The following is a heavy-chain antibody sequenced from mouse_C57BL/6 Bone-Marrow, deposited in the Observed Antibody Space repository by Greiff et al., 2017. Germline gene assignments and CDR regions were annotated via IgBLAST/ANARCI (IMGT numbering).Heavy chain of an antibody. Sequence: QVQLQQSGPELVKPGASVKLSCKASGYTFTSYDINWVKQRPGQGLEWIGWIYPRDGSTKYNEKFKGKATLTVDTYSSTAYMELHSLTSEDSAVYFCARLEFDSSNGNRYFDVWGTGTTVTVTA. CDR1: GYTFTSYD. J-gene: IGHJ1*03. CDR2: IYPRDGST. CDR3: ARLEFDSSNGNRYFDV. D-gene: IGHD2-5*01. V-gene: IGHV1-85*01.